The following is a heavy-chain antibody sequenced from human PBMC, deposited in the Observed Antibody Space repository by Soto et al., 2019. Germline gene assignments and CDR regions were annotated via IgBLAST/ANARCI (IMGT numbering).Heavy chain of an antibody. Sequence: LGESLKISCKGSGYSFTSYWISWVRQMPGKGLEWMGRIDPSDSYTNYSPSFQGHVTISADKSISTAYLQWSSLKASDTAMYYCATLPSRMNTLYYYYGMDVWGQGTRVT. J-gene: IGHJ6*02. CDR1: GYSFTSYW. V-gene: IGHV5-10-1*01. CDR2: IDPSDSYT. CDR3: ATLPSRMNTLYYYYGMDV.